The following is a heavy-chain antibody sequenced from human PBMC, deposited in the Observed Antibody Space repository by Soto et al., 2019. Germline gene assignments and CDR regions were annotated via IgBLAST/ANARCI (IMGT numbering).Heavy chain of an antibody. CDR3: TTLNDPDYGDYVPMDLDY. CDR1: GFTFSNAW. V-gene: IGHV3-15*07. CDR2: IKSKTDGGTT. Sequence: GGSLRLSCAASGFTFSNAWMNWVRQAPGKGLEWVGRIKSKTDGGTTDYAAPVKGRFTISRDDSKNTLYLQMNSLKTEDTAVYYCTTLNDPDYGDYVPMDLDYWGQGTLVTVSS. D-gene: IGHD4-17*01. J-gene: IGHJ4*02.